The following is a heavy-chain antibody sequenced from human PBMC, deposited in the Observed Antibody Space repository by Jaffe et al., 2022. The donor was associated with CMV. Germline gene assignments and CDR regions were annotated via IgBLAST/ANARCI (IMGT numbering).Heavy chain of an antibody. CDR1: GFTFSSYG. V-gene: IGHV3-33*08. CDR2: IWYDGSNK. CDR3: ARDHIGSDTAMVKGGFDYYYYMDV. D-gene: IGHD5-18*01. Sequence: QVQLVESGGGVVQPGRSLRLSCAASGFTFSSYGMHWVRQAPGKGLEWVAVIWYDGSNKYYADSVKGRFTISRDNSKNTLYLQMNSLRAEDTAVYYCARDHIGSDTAMVKGGFDYYYYMDVWGKGTTVTVSS. J-gene: IGHJ6*03.